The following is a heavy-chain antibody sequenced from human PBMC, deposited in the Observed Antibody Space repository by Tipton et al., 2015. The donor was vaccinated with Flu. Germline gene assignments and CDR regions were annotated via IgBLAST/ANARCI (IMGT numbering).Heavy chain of an antibody. J-gene: IGHJ6*02. CDR3: VKAKNYDIVAAYYGMDV. CDR1: GFTFSTYA. D-gene: IGHD3-9*01. Sequence: SLRLSCAISGFTFSTYAMHWVRQAPGKGLEWVAGLSGSGSSIYYADSVKGRFTISRDNSKNMLYVQMNSLRAEDTAVYYCVKAKNYDIVAAYYGMDVWGQGTTVTVSS. CDR2: LSGSGSSI. V-gene: IGHV3-23*01.